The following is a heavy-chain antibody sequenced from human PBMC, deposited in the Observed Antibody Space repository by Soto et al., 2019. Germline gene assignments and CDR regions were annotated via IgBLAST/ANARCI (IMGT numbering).Heavy chain of an antibody. CDR1: GGSISSGGYY. V-gene: IGHV4-31*03. Sequence: QVQLQESGPGLVKPSETLSLTCTVSGGSISSGGYYWSWIRQHPGQGLEWIGYIYYSGSASYNPSLNTRVTIAIDTSKNQFSLTLSSMSAADTAVYYCARDGGYGSGSYRFDYWGQGTLVTVSS. J-gene: IGHJ4*02. D-gene: IGHD3-10*01. CDR3: ARDGGYGSGSYRFDY. CDR2: IYYSGSA.